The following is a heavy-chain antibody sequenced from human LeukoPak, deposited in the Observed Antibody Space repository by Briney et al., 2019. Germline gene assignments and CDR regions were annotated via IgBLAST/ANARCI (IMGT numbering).Heavy chain of an antibody. CDR1: GGSISSSAYH. CDR3: ARDHYDSSGYYLKRSWRKGYYFDY. D-gene: IGHD3-22*01. J-gene: IGHJ4*02. V-gene: IGHV4-39*07. Sequence: SETLSLTCTVSGGSISSSAYHWGWIRQPPGKGLEWIGSIHNSGSTYYNPSLKSRVTISVRTSKNQFSLKLSSVTAADTAVYYCARDHYDSSGYYLKRSWRKGYYFDYWGQGTLVTVSS. CDR2: IHNSGST.